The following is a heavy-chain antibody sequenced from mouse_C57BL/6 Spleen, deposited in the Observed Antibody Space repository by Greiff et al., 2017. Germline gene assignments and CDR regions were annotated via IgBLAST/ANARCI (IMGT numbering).Heavy chain of an antibody. D-gene: IGHD2-3*01. Sequence: VQLQESGPELVKPGASVKISCKASGYSFTSYYIHWVKQRPGQGLEWIGCIYPGSGNTKYNEKFKGKATLTADTSSSTAYMQLSSLTSEDSAVYYCARGGYDHWYFDVWGTGTTVTVAS. V-gene: IGHV1-66*01. CDR3: ARGGYDHWYFDV. CDR2: IYPGSGNT. J-gene: IGHJ1*03. CDR1: GYSFTSYY.